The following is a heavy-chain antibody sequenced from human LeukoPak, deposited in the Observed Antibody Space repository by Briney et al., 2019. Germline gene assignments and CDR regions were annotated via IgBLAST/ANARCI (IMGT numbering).Heavy chain of an antibody. Sequence: PGGSLTPSWPPSGSTSSNPWTGWVRQPPGRGREWVGRIKTKTDGGTTDYAAPVKGRFTISRDDSKNTLYLQMNSLKTEDTAVYYCTTQSSGSYVDYGYAYWGQGTLVTVSS. CDR2: IKTKTDGGTT. CDR1: GSTSSNPW. J-gene: IGHJ4*02. CDR3: TTQSSGSYVDYGYAY. V-gene: IGHV3-15*01. D-gene: IGHD1-26*01.